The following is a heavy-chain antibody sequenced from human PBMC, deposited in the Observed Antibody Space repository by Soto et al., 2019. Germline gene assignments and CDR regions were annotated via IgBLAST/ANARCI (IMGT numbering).Heavy chain of an antibody. CDR3: ARAWPSVDSYGSGVMDV. D-gene: IGHD5-18*01. V-gene: IGHV4-4*02. CDR2: IYHSGST. J-gene: IGHJ6*02. CDR1: GGSISSSNW. Sequence: QVQLQESGPGLVKPSGTLSVTCAVSGGSISSSNWWHWVRQPPGKGLEWIGEIYHSGSTNYNPSRRCRVTISLDTSKIQFSLRVKSVTAADTAEYYCARAWPSVDSYGSGVMDVWGQGTTVTVSS.